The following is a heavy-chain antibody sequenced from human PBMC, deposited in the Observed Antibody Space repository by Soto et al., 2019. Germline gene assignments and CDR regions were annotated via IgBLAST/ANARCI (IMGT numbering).Heavy chain of an antibody. V-gene: IGHV5-10-1*01. Sequence: GESLKISCTGFGYTFNTFWIIWVRQMPGKGLEWMGRIDPRDSYVNYSPSFQGHVTISADKSISTAYLQWGSLKASDTAMYYCARLYCTTSTCDSWFDPWGQGTLVTVSS. D-gene: IGHD2-2*01. J-gene: IGHJ5*02. CDR1: GYTFNTFW. CDR2: IDPRDSYV. CDR3: ARLYCTTSTCDSWFDP.